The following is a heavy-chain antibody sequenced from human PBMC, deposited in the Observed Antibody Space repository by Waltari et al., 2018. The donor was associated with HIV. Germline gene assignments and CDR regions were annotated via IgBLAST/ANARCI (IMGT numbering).Heavy chain of an antibody. D-gene: IGHD2-2*01. CDR1: GFTFSSYA. V-gene: IGHV3-23*01. CDR2: ISSSGGST. Sequence: EVQLLESGGGLVQPGGSLRFSCAASGFTFSSYAMSWVRQAPGKGLEWVSGISSSGGSTYYADSVKGRFTISRDNSKNTLYLQMNSLRAEDTAVYYCAKGGYCSSTSCHGPHYYYYGMDVWGQGTTVTVSS. CDR3: AKGGYCSSTSCHGPHYYYYGMDV. J-gene: IGHJ6*02.